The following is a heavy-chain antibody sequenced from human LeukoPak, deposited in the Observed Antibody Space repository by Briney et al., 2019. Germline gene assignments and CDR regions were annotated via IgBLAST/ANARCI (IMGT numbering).Heavy chain of an antibody. Sequence: ASQTLSLTCTVSGGSISSGGYYWSWIRQHPGKGLEWIGYIYYSGSTYYNPSLKSRVTISVDTSKNQFSLKLSSVTAADTAVYYCARDPPTDPYHYMDVWGKGTTVTVSS. CDR3: ARDPPTDPYHYMDV. CDR2: IYYSGST. V-gene: IGHV4-31*03. CDR1: GGSISSGGYY. J-gene: IGHJ6*03.